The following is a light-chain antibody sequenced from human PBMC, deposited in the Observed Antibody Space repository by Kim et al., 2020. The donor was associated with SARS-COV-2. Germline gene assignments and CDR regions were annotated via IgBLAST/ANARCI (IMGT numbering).Light chain of an antibody. V-gene: IGLV3-1*01. J-gene: IGLJ1*01. CDR1: KLGDKY. CDR2: QDS. Sequence: SYELTQPPSVSVSPGQTASITCSGDKLGDKYACWYQQKPGQSPVLVIYQDSKRPSGIPERFSGSNSGNTATLTISGTQAMVEADYYCQAWDSSYVFGTG. CDR3: QAWDSSYV.